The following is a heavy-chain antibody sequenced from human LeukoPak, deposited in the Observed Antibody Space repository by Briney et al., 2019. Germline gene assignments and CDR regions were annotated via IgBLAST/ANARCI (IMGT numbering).Heavy chain of an antibody. J-gene: IGHJ5*02. CDR1: GYTFTSYG. CDR2: IIPIFGTA. D-gene: IGHD3-16*01. V-gene: IGHV1-69*05. Sequence: GASVKVSCKASGYTFTSYGISWVRQAPGQGLEWMGGIIPIFGTANYAQKFQGRVTTTTDESTSTAYVELSSLRSEDTAVYYCARDVGGWFDPWGQGTLVTVSS. CDR3: ARDVGGWFDP.